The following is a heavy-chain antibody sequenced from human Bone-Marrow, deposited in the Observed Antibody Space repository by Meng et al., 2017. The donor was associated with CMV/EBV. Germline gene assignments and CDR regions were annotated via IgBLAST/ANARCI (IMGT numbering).Heavy chain of an antibody. Sequence: GESLKISCAASGFTFSSSWMHWVCQAPEKGLEWVADIKCDGSEKYYVDSVKGRLTISRDNAKNSLYLQMNSLRAEDTAVYYCASFSSWGQGTLVTVSS. CDR1: GFTFSSSW. J-gene: IGHJ4*02. CDR3: ASFSS. CDR2: IKCDGSEK. V-gene: IGHV3-52*01. D-gene: IGHD3-3*02.